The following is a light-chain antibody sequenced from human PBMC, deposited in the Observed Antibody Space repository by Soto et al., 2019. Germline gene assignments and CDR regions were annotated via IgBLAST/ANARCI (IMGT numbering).Light chain of an antibody. CDR3: QQYYSTPLT. V-gene: IGKV4-1*01. J-gene: IGKJ4*01. CDR1: QSVLYTSNNKNY. CDR2: WAS. Sequence: DIVMTQSPNSLAVSLGERATLNCKSSQSVLYTSNNKNYLAWYQQKPRQPPKLLIYWASTRESGVPDRFSGSGSGTDFTLTISSLQAEDVAVYYCQQYYSTPLTFGGVTKVEIK.